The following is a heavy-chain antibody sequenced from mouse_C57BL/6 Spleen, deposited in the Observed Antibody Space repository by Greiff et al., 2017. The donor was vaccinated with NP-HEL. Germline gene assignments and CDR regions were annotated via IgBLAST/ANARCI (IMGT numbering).Heavy chain of an antibody. D-gene: IGHD1-1*01. Sequence: QVQLQQPGAELVKPGASVKMSCKASGYTFTSYWITWVKQRPGQGLEWIGDIYPGSGSTNYNEKFKSKATLTVDTSSSTAYMQLSSLTSEDSAVYYCARGGDYYGSSTYYFDYWGQGTTLTVSS. J-gene: IGHJ2*01. CDR2: IYPGSGST. CDR1: GYTFTSYW. V-gene: IGHV1-55*01. CDR3: ARGGDYYGSSTYYFDY.